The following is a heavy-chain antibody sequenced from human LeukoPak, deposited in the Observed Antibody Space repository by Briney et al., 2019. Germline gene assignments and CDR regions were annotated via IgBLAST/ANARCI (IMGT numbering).Heavy chain of an antibody. D-gene: IGHD4-17*01. Sequence: PSETLSLTCTVSGGSISSYYWSWIRQPPGKGLEWIGYIYYSGSTNYNPSLKSRVTISVDTSKNQFSLKLSSVTAADTAVYYCARDNYGDSFDYWGQGTLGTVSS. J-gene: IGHJ4*02. CDR2: IYYSGST. CDR3: ARDNYGDSFDY. V-gene: IGHV4-59*01. CDR1: GGSISSYY.